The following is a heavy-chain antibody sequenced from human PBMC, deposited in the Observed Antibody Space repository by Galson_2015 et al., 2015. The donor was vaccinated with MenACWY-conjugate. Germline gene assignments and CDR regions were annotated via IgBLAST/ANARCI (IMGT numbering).Heavy chain of an antibody. CDR3: ARDKDDFDY. V-gene: IGHV3-21*06. CDR2: ISISSSYL. Sequence: SLRLSCAASGFTFSSYTMNWVRQAPGKGLEWVSSISISSSYLDYADSVKGRFTISRDNAKNSLYLQMISLRAEDTAVYYCARDKDDFDYWGQGTLVTVSS. J-gene: IGHJ4*02. CDR1: GFTFSSYT.